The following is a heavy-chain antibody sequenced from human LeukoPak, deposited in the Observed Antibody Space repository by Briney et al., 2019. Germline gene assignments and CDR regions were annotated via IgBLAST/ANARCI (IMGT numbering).Heavy chain of an antibody. CDR2: ISSSSSSYI. CDR3: ARAGDNPDSSSWSRVQVWAFDI. V-gene: IGHV3-21*01. D-gene: IGHD6-13*01. Sequence: PGGSLRLSCAASGFTFSSYNMNWVRQAPGKGLEWVSSISSSSSSYIYYADSVKGRFTISRDNAKNSLYLQMNSLRAEDTAVYYCARAGDNPDSSSWSRVQVWAFDIWGQGTMVTVSS. J-gene: IGHJ3*02. CDR1: GFTFSSYN.